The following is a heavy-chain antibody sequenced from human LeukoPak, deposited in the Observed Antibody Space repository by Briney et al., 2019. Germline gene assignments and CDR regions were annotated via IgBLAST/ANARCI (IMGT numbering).Heavy chain of an antibody. J-gene: IGHJ4*02. CDR3: AKAAELLWFGELDPSPLDY. V-gene: IGHV3-9*01. D-gene: IGHD3-10*01. CDR2: ISWNSGSI. CDR1: GFTLDDYA. Sequence: GGSLRLSCAASGFTLDDYAMHWVRQAPGKGLEWVSGISWNSGSIGYADSVKGRFTISRDNAKNSLYLQMNSLRAEDTALYYCAKAAELLWFGELDPSPLDYWGQGTLVTVSS.